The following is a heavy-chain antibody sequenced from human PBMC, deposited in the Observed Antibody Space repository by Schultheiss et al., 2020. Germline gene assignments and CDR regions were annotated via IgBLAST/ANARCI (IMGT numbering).Heavy chain of an antibody. Sequence: ASVKVSCKASGGTFSSYAISWVRQATGQGLEWMGWMNPNSGNTGYAQKFQGRVTMTRDTSISTAYMELSRLRSEDTAVYYCARDAVPVAGTGGDYWGQGTLVTVSS. V-gene: IGHV1-8*02. D-gene: IGHD6-19*01. J-gene: IGHJ4*02. CDR2: MNPNSGNT. CDR3: ARDAVPVAGTGGDY. CDR1: GGTFSSYA.